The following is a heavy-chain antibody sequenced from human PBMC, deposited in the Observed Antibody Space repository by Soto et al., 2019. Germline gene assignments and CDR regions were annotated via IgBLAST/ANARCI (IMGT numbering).Heavy chain of an antibody. Sequence: GGSLRLSCAVSGFSIRSYWMSSVRQAPGKGLEWVASIKEDGSEIYYLESVRGRFTISRDSAENALHLLMNSLIAEDTGVYFCARDVGFDYVNCGLGTLVTVSS. D-gene: IGHD3-16*01. CDR3: ARDVGFDYVN. CDR2: IKEDGSEI. J-gene: IGHJ4*02. CDR1: GFSIRSYW. V-gene: IGHV3-7*01.